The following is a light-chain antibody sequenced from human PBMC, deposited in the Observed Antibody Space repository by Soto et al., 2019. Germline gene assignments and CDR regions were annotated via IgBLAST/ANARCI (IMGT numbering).Light chain of an antibody. Sequence: DIVMTQSPESLAVSLGERATINCKSSQSVLYSSNNNNYLAWYQQKLGQPPKLLIYRASTRASGVPDRFSGSGSGTDFTITISSLQADDVAVSYCHQYYTNPLTFGQGTKVEIK. CDR2: RAS. V-gene: IGKV4-1*01. J-gene: IGKJ1*01. CDR3: HQYYTNPLT. CDR1: QSVLYSSNNNNY.